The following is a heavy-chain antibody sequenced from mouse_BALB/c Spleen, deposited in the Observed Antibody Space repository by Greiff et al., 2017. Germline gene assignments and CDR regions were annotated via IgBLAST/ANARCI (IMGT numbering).Heavy chain of an antibody. V-gene: IGHV2-9*02. CDR3: ARDDLYYFDD. J-gene: IGHJ2*01. D-gene: IGHD5-1*01. Sequence: VKLQESGPGLVAPSQSLSITCTVSGFSLTSYGVHWVRQPPGKGLEWLGVIWAGGSTNYNSALMSRLSISKDNSKSQVFLKMNSLQTDDTAMYYCARDDLYYFDDWGQGTTLTVSS. CDR1: GFSLTSYG. CDR2: IWAGGST.